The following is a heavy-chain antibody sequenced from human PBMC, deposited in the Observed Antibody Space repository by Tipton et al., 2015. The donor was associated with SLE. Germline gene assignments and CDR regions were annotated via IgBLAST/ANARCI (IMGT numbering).Heavy chain of an antibody. CDR1: DDSISGYY. J-gene: IGHJ4*02. CDR3: VRHFSTVIQGPLYFDY. V-gene: IGHV4-38-2*02. Sequence: LRLSCTVSDDSISGYYWSWIRQPPGEGLEWIGSVSHGGSTYYNPSLNSRVTMSVDTSQNQFSLNLRSVTAADTAVYYCVRHFSTVIQGPLYFDYWGQGTLVTVSS. D-gene: IGHD2/OR15-2a*01. CDR2: VSHGGST.